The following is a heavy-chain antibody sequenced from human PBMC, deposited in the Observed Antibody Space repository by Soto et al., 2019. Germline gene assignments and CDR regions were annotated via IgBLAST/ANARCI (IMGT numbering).Heavy chain of an antibody. D-gene: IGHD5-18*01. CDR2: FNSDGSST. J-gene: IGHJ6*02. CDR1: GFTFSNYW. Sequence: EVQLVESGGGLVQPGGSLRLSCAASGFTFSNYWMHWVRQAPGKGLVWVSRFNSDGSSTIYADSVKGRFTISRDNAKNTLYLQMNSLRAEDTAVDYCARALLNYGYGDYYYYARDVWGQGTTVTVSS. CDR3: ARALLNYGYGDYYYYARDV. V-gene: IGHV3-74*01.